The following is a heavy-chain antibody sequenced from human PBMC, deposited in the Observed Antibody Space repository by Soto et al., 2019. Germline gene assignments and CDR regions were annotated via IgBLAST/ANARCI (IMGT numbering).Heavy chain of an antibody. J-gene: IGHJ4*02. CDR3: AKDPEWELIFDY. D-gene: IGHD1-26*01. V-gene: IGHV3-30*18. Sequence: PGGSLRLSCAASGFTFSSYGMHWVRQAPGKGLEWVAVISYDGSNKYYADSVKGRFTISRDNSKNTLYLQMNSLRAEDTAVYYCAKDPEWELIFDYWGQGTLVTVSS. CDR1: GFTFSSYG. CDR2: ISYDGSNK.